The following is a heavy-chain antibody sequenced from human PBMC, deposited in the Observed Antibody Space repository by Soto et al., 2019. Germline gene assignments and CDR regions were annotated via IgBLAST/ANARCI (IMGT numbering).Heavy chain of an antibody. D-gene: IGHD3-22*01. CDR1: GFTFSSYS. V-gene: IGHV3-21*01. J-gene: IGHJ3*02. Sequence: EVQLVESGGGLVKPGGSLRLSCAASGFTFSSYSMNWVRQAPGKGLEWVSSISSSSSYIYYADSVKGRFTISRDNAKNSLYLQMNSLGAEETAVYYCARGYHYYDSSGYDKWDAFDIWGQGTMVTVSS. CDR2: ISSSSSYI. CDR3: ARGYHYYDSSGYDKWDAFDI.